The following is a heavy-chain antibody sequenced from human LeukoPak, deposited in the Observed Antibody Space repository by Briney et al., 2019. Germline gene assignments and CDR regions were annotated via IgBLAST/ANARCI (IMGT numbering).Heavy chain of an antibody. V-gene: IGHV3-9*01. Sequence: SGGSLRLSCAASGFTFDDYAMPWVRQAPGKGLEWVSGISWNSGSIGYADSVKGRFTISRDNAKNSLYLQMNSLRAEDTALYYCAKGASSGYDHIAFDYWGQGTLVTVSS. D-gene: IGHD5-12*01. CDR1: GFTFDDYA. CDR2: ISWNSGSI. J-gene: IGHJ4*02. CDR3: AKGASSGYDHIAFDY.